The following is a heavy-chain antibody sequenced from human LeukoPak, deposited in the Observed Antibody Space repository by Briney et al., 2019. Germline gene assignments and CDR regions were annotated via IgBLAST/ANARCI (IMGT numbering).Heavy chain of an antibody. Sequence: ASVKVSCKASGYTFTSYYMHWVRQAPGQGLEWMGIINPSGGSTSYAQKFQGRVTMTRDTSISTAYMELSSLRSEDTAVYYCATKIVVVVAAMYYFDYWGQGTLVTVSS. CDR3: ATKIVVVVAAMYYFDY. CDR1: GYTFTSYY. J-gene: IGHJ4*02. D-gene: IGHD2-15*01. V-gene: IGHV1-46*01. CDR2: INPSGGST.